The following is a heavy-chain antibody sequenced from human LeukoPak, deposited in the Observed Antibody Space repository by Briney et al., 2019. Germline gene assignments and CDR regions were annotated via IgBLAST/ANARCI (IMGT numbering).Heavy chain of an antibody. CDR1: GFSFRNYD. CDR2: VGTGGDT. D-gene: IGHD6-13*01. CDR3: ARRSAAAGIDAFDI. V-gene: IGHV3-13*01. J-gene: IGHJ3*02. Sequence: GGSLRLSCSASGFSFRNYDMHWVRQPTGKGLEWVSAVGTGGDTYYAGSEKGRFTVVRENAKNTLYLQMNSLRAGDTAMYYCARRSAAAGIDAFDIWGQGTMVTVSS.